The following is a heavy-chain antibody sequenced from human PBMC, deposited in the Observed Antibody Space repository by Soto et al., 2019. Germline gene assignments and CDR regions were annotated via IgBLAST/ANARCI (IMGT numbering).Heavy chain of an antibody. CDR1: GGSISSAGYY. CDR3: ARFSYDFWSALGSYGMDV. CDR2: IYYSGST. D-gene: IGHD3-3*01. V-gene: IGHV4-31*03. Sequence: SETLSLTCTVSGGSISSAGYYWSWIRQHPGEGLEWIGYIYYSGSTYYNPSLESRVTISVDTSKNQFARKLSSVTAADTAVYYCARFSYDFWSALGSYGMDVWGQGTTVTVSS. J-gene: IGHJ6*02.